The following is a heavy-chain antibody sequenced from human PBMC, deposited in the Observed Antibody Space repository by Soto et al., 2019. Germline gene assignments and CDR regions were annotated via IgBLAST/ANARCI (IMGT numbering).Heavy chain of an antibody. D-gene: IGHD6-19*01. CDR3: ASLLGQWLVPDYYYGMDA. CDR1: GGSISSSSHY. J-gene: IGHJ6*02. Sequence: SETLSLTCTVSGGSISSSSHYWGWIRQPPGKGLEWIGSIYYSGSTYYNPSLKSRVTISVDTSKNQFSLKLSSVTAADTAVYYCASLLGQWLVPDYYYGMDAWGQGTTVTVSS. V-gene: IGHV4-39*01. CDR2: IYYSGST.